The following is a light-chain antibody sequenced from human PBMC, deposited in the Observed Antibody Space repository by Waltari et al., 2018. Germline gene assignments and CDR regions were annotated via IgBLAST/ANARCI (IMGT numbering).Light chain of an antibody. Sequence: DIQMTQSPSSLSASVGDRVTITCRASQSISSYLNWYQQKPGKAPKLLIYAASSLPSGVPSRFSGSGSVTDFTLTISSLQPEDFATYYCQQSYSTPWTFGQGTKVEIK. V-gene: IGKV1-39*01. CDR1: QSISSY. CDR2: AAS. CDR3: QQSYSTPWT. J-gene: IGKJ1*01.